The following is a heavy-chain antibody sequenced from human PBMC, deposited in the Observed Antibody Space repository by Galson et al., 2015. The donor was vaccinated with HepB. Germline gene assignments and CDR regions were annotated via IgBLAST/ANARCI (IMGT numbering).Heavy chain of an antibody. J-gene: IGHJ4*02. V-gene: IGHV3-23*01. Sequence: SLRLSCAASGFTFSNYGMTWLRQAPGKGLEWVSGISGSGSNTFDSDSIKGRFTISRDNSKNTLYLQMNSLRAEDTAVYYCAKWDGYGDYWGQGTLVTVSS. CDR3: AKWDGYGDY. D-gene: IGHD3-22*01. CDR1: GFTFSNYG. CDR2: ISGSGSNT.